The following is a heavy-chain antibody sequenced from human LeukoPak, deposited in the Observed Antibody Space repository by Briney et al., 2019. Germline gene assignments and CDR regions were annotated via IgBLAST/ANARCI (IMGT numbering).Heavy chain of an antibody. CDR1: GGSFSGYY. V-gene: IGHV4-34*01. Sequence: SETLSLTCAVYGGSFSGYYWSWLRQPPGKGLEWIGEINHSGSTNYNPSLKSRVTISVDTSKNQFSLKLSSVTAADTAVYYCARGPPYSSGWYGAYWGQGTLVTVSS. CDR3: ARGPPYSSGWYGAY. D-gene: IGHD6-19*01. J-gene: IGHJ4*02. CDR2: INHSGST.